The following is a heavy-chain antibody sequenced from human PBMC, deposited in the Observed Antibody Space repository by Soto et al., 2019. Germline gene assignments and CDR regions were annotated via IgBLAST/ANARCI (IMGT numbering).Heavy chain of an antibody. J-gene: IGHJ3*02. Sequence: EVQLLESGGGLVQPGGSLRLSCAASGFTFSSYAMSWVRQAPGKGLEWVSAISGSGGSTYYADSVKGRFTISRDNSKNTLYLQMNSLRAEDTAVYYCAKDYYDSSGYYYPDAFDIWGQGTMVTVSS. CDR1: GFTFSSYA. CDR3: AKDYYDSSGYYYPDAFDI. V-gene: IGHV3-23*01. CDR2: ISGSGGST. D-gene: IGHD3-22*01.